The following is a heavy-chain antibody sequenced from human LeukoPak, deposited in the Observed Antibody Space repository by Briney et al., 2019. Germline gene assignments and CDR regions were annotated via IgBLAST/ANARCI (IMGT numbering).Heavy chain of an antibody. J-gene: IGHJ4*02. V-gene: IGHV4-34*01. CDR2: IYYSGST. CDR3: ARRGRRAAAAFDY. CDR1: GGSFSGYY. Sequence: PSETLSLTCAVYGGSFSGYYWSWIRQPPGKGLEWIGSIYYSGSTYYNPSLKSRVTISVDTSKNQFSLKLSSVTAADTAVYYCARRGRRAAAAFDYWGQGTLVTVSS. D-gene: IGHD6-13*01.